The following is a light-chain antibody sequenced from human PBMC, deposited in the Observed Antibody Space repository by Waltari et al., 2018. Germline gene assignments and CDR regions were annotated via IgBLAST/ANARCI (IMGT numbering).Light chain of an antibody. CDR1: QPVYTY. V-gene: IGKV3-11*01. J-gene: IGKJ1*01. Sequence: ENVLTQSPATLSLSPGERATLPCRARQPVYTYLAWHQQKPGQAPRLLIYDAPNRASAVPARFSGSGSGTDFTLTISSIEPEDFAVYYCLQRVSRPPWTFGQGTKVEL. CDR3: LQRVSRPPWT. CDR2: DAP.